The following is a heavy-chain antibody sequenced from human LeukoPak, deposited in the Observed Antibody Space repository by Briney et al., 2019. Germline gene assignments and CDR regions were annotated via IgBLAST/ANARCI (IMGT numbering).Heavy chain of an antibody. CDR2: IYYSGSA. D-gene: IGHD4-23*01. J-gene: IGHJ4*02. Sequence: ASETLSLTCIVSGGSISNSSYYWGWIRQPPGKGLEWIGSIYYSGSAYYNPSLKSRVTISVDTFKNQFSLKLTSVTAADTAVYYCARHWVVTPNYWGQGTLVTVSS. CDR3: ARHWVVTPNY. CDR1: GGSISNSSYY. V-gene: IGHV4-39*01.